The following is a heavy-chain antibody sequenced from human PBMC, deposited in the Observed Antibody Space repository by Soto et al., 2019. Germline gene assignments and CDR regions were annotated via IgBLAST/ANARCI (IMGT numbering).Heavy chain of an antibody. CDR1: GFTFNNYW. D-gene: IGHD1-26*01. CDR3: ARGGWGAYYFDY. J-gene: IGHJ4*02. Sequence: EVQLVESGGGLVQPGGSLRLSCAASGFTFNNYWMHWVRQAPGKGLVWVSRIKYDESSTSYADSVKGRFTISRDNAKNTLYLQMNSLRGEDTAVYYGARGGWGAYYFDYWGQGTLVTVSS. CDR2: IKYDESST. V-gene: IGHV3-74*01.